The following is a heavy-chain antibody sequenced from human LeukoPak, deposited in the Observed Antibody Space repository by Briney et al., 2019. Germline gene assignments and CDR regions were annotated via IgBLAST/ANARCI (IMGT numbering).Heavy chain of an antibody. CDR1: GLTVGTNY. J-gene: IGHJ5*01. CDR3: AKSACDAGTCLNWLDS. CDR2: IYGAGTT. D-gene: IGHD1-1*01. Sequence: PGGSLRLSCAASGLTVGTNYMTWVRQAPGKGLEWVSVIYGAGTTYYADSVRGRFTISRDNSKNTLYLLMNSLITEDTAVYYCAKSACDAGTCLNWLDSWGQETLVTVSS. V-gene: IGHV3-66*01.